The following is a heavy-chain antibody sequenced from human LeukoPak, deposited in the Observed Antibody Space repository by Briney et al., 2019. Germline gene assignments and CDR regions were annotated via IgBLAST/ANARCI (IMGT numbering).Heavy chain of an antibody. CDR1: GGSISSGSYY. CDR3: ASTGIAAAGSDY. Sequence: SETLSLTCTVSGGSISSGSYYWSWIRQPAGKGLEWIGRIYTSGSTNYNPSLKSRVTISVDTSKNQFSLKLSSVTAADTAVYYCASTGIAAAGSDYWGQGTLVTVPS. CDR2: IYTSGST. V-gene: IGHV4-61*02. D-gene: IGHD6-13*01. J-gene: IGHJ4*02.